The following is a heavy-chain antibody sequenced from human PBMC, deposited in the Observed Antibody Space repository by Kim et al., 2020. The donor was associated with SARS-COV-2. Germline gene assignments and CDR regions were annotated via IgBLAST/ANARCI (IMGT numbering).Heavy chain of an antibody. CDR2: IYYSGST. CDR3: ARAMGITIFGVVIVNWFYP. Sequence: SETLSLTCTVSGGSISSGGYYWSWIRQHPGKGLEWIGYIYYSGSTYYNPSLKGRVTISVDTSKNQFSLKLSSVTAADTAVYYCARAMGITIFGVVIVNWFYPWGQGTLVTVSS. J-gene: IGHJ5*02. CDR1: GGSISSGGYY. V-gene: IGHV4-31*03. D-gene: IGHD3-3*01.